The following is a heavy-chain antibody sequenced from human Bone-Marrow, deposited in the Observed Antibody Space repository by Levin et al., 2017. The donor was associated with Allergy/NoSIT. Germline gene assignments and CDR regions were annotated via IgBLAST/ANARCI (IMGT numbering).Heavy chain of an antibody. V-gene: IGHV4-39*01. CDR3: VRLAGCNGVNCYYGVDV. D-gene: IGHD2-8*01. Sequence: SPTLSLTCSVSGASMTTNSYHWGWFRQPPGKGLEWIGSIHYSGTSYLNPSLESRVTISVDTSKSQFSLMLRSVTAADTAMFYCVRLAGCNGVNCYYGVDVWGQGTTVIVSS. CDR2: IHYSGTS. J-gene: IGHJ6*02. CDR1: GASMTTNSYH.